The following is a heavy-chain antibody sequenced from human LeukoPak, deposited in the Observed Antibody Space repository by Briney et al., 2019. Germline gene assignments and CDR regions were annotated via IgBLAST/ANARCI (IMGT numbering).Heavy chain of an antibody. D-gene: IGHD1-26*01. CDR2: IDYSGST. J-gene: IGHJ6*02. V-gene: IGHV4-59*01. Sequence: SETLSLTCTVSGASISSYYWSWIRQPPGKGLEWIGYIDYSGSTNYNPSLKSRVIISVDTSKTQFSLKLSSVTAADTAVYYCARELEPWGYYYGMDVWGQGTTVTVSS. CDR3: ARELEPWGYYYGMDV. CDR1: GASISSYY.